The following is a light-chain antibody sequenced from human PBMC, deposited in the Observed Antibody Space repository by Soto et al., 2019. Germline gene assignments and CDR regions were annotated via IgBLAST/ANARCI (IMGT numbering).Light chain of an antibody. CDR3: CSYTTASTYV. V-gene: IGLV2-14*01. CDR1: SSDVGGYNY. J-gene: IGLJ2*01. CDR2: EVF. Sequence: QSVLTQPASVSGSPGQSITISCTGTSSDVGGYNYVSWYQQHPGKVPKLMIYEVFRRPSGISNRFTGSKSANTAYLTISVLQDEDEHDYYCCSYTTASTYVFGGGTKVTVL.